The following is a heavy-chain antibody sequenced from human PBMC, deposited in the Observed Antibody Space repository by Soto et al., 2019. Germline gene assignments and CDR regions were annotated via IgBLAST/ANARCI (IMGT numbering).Heavy chain of an antibody. CDR1: GYTFTSYG. J-gene: IGHJ5*02. CDR2: ISAYNGNT. CDR3: ARDSTIVGARSGWFDP. V-gene: IGHV1-18*01. Sequence: ASVKVSCKASGYTFTSYGISWVRQAPGQGLEWMGWISAYNGNTNYAQKLQGRVTMTTDTSTSTAYMELRSLRSDDTAVYYCARDSTIVGARSGWFDPWGQGTLVTVSS. D-gene: IGHD1-26*01.